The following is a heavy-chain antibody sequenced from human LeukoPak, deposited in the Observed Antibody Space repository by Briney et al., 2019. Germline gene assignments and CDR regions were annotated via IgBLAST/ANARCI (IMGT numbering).Heavy chain of an antibody. CDR3: ATFMSIVGPPRDDY. CDR1: GYTFTSYG. V-gene: IGHV1-3*01. Sequence: ASVKVSCKTSGYTFTSYGMHWVRQAPGQRLEWMGWINGGNGDAKYSQKFQGRVTIIRDTSASTGYMELSSLRSEDTAVYYCATFMSIVGPPRDDYWGQGTLVTVSS. J-gene: IGHJ4*02. CDR2: INGGNGDA. D-gene: IGHD1-26*01.